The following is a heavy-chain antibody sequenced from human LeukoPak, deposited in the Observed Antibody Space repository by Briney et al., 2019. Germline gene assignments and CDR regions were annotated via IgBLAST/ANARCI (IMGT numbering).Heavy chain of an antibody. J-gene: IGHJ6*03. Sequence: SQSLSLTCAVYGGSSCVYSCGCGPHPPGKGVGCVGEINHSGSTNYNPSLKSRVTISVDTSKNQFSLKLSSVTAADTAVYYCARFPQWLVQNYYYMDVWGKGTTVTVSS. CDR3: ARFPQWLVQNYYYMDV. V-gene: IGHV4-34*01. CDR1: GGSSCVYS. D-gene: IGHD6-19*01. CDR2: INHSGST.